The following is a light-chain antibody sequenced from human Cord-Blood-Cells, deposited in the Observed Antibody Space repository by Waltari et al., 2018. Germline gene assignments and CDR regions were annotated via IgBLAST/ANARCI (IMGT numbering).Light chain of an antibody. CDR1: QSISSY. J-gene: IGKJ2*01. V-gene: IGKV1-39*01. CDR3: QQSYSTPYT. CDR2: AAS. Sequence: DIQMTQSPSSLPASVRYRVTITCRASQSISSYLNWYQQKPGKAPKLLIYAASSLQSGVPSRFSGSGSGTDFTLTISSLQPEDFATYYCQQSYSTPYTFGQGTKLEIK.